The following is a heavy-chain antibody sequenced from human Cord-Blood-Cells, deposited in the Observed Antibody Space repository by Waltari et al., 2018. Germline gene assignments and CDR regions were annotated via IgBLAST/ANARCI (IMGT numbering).Heavy chain of an antibody. CDR2: IRSKANSYAT. V-gene: IGHV3-73*01. Sequence: EVQLVESGGGLVQPGGSLKLSCAASGFTFRGSAMHWVRPASGKGLEWVGRIRSKANSYATAYAASVKGRFTISRDDSKNTAYLQMNSLKTEDTAVYYCTTRPPSVVGATDYWGQGTLVTVSS. D-gene: IGHD1-26*01. CDR3: TTRPPSVVGATDY. J-gene: IGHJ4*02. CDR1: GFTFRGSA.